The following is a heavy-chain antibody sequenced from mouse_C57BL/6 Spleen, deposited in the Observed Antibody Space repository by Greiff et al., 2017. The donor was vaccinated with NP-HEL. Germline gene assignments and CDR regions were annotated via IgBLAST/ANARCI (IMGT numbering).Heavy chain of an antibody. CDR1: GYTFTSYW. D-gene: IGHD2-5*01. J-gene: IGHJ2*01. V-gene: IGHV1-55*01. Sequence: QVQLQQSGAELVKPGASVKMSCKASGYTFTSYWITWVKQRPGQGLEWIGDIYPGSGSTNYNEKFKSKATLTVDTSSSTAYMQLSSLTSEDSAVYYCARRCYSNYPYYFDYWGQGTTLTVSS. CDR3: ARRCYSNYPYYFDY. CDR2: IYPGSGST.